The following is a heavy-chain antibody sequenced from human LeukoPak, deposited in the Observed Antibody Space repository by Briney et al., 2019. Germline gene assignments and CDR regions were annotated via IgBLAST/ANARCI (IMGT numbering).Heavy chain of an antibody. CDR3: AREPQLIPMVRRYGMDV. D-gene: IGHD3-10*01. CDR1: GFTFSSYD. V-gene: IGHV3-13*01. CDR2: MGAAGDT. J-gene: IGHJ6*02. Sequence: GSLRLSCAASGFTFSSYDMQGLRQATGKGLEGVSAMGAAGDTYYPGSVKGRFTISRDNSKNSLYLQMNSLRAEDTAVYYCAREPQLIPMVRRYGMDVWGQGTTVSVSS.